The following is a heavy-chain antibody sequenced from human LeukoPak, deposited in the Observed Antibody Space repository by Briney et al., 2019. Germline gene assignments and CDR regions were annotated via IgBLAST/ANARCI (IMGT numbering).Heavy chain of an antibody. CDR1: GGSISSSYYY. Sequence: SETLSLTCTDSGGSISSSYYYWGSIRQPPGKGLEWIGSIYYSGSTYYNPSLKSRVTISVDTSKNQFSLKLSSVTAADTAVYYCARVLYGRHFDYWGQGTLVTVSS. CDR3: ARVLYGRHFDY. CDR2: IYYSGST. D-gene: IGHD3-16*01. V-gene: IGHV4-39*07. J-gene: IGHJ4*02.